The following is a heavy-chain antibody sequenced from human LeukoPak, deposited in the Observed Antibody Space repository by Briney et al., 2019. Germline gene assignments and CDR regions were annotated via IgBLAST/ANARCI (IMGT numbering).Heavy chain of an antibody. V-gene: IGHV3-23*01. CDR2: ISGSGGST. CDR3: AKGGLGHLDY. CDR1: GFTFSSYS. J-gene: IGHJ4*02. Sequence: GGSLRLSCAASGFTFSSYSMNWVRQAPGKGLEWVSAISGSGGSTYYADSVKGRFTISRDNSKNTLYLQMNSLRAEDAAVYYCAKGGLGHLDYWGQGTLVTVSS. D-gene: IGHD3/OR15-3a*01.